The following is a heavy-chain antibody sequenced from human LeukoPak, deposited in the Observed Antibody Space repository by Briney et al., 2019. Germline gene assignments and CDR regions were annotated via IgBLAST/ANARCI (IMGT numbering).Heavy chain of an antibody. J-gene: IGHJ4*02. Sequence: GGSLRLSCEASGFTFGSFAMYWVRQAPGKGLDWLAGIFGSGGSPHYADSVKGRFTISRDNSKNTVYLQINSLRAEDTPVYYCGKTTAGYSSGQKPAWPVDYWGQGTLVTVSS. CDR3: GKTTAGYSSGQKPAWPVDY. V-gene: IGHV3-23*01. D-gene: IGHD5-18*01. CDR1: GFTFGSFA. CDR2: IFGSGGSP.